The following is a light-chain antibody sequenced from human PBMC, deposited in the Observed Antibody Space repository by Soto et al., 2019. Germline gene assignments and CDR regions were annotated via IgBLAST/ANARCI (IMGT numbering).Light chain of an antibody. V-gene: IGLV2-14*01. CDR3: SSYTSSSTLV. CDR2: DVT. J-gene: IGLJ1*01. CDR1: SSDVGGYNY. Sequence: QSALTQPASVSGSPGQSITISCTGTSSDVGGYNYVSWYQQHPGKAPKPMIYDVTNRPSGVSNRFSGSKSGNMASLTISGLQAEDEADYYCSSYTSSSTLVFGTGTKVTVL.